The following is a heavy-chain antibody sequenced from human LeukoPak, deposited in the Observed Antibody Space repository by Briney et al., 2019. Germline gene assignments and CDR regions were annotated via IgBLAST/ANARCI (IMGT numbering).Heavy chain of an antibody. CDR3: AKGETEAGIAVAGYFDY. D-gene: IGHD6-19*01. Sequence: EGSLRLSCAASGFTFSSYGMHWVRQAPGKGLEWVAVISYDGSNKYYADSVKGRFTISRDNSKNTLYLQMNSLRAEDTAVYYCAKGETEAGIAVAGYFDYWGQGTLVTVSS. V-gene: IGHV3-30*18. J-gene: IGHJ4*02. CDR2: ISYDGSNK. CDR1: GFTFSSYG.